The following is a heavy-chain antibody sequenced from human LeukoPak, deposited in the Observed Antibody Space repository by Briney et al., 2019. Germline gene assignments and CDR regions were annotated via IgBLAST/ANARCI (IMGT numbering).Heavy chain of an antibody. CDR2: ISAYNGNT. CDR3: ARERGGDLGMDV. CDR1: GYTFSDYG. V-gene: IGHV1-18*01. J-gene: IGHJ6*02. Sequence: ASVKVSCKASGYTFSDYGISWVRQAPGQGLEWMGWISAYNGNTNYAQKLQGRVTMTTDTSTSTAYMGLRSLRSDDPAVYYCARERGGDLGMDVWGQGTTVTVSS. D-gene: IGHD3-16*01.